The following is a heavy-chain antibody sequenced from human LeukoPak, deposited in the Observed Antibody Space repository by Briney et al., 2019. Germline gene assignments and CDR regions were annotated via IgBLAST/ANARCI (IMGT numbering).Heavy chain of an antibody. D-gene: IGHD5-12*01. CDR2: ISYDGSNK. CDR1: GYTFNSYA. V-gene: IGHV3-30*04. Sequence: GRSLRLSCAASGYTFNSYAIHWVRQAPGKGLEWVAVISYDGSNKYYADSVKGRFTISRDNSKNTLYLQLNSLRPEDTAVYYCARDQLAYSGYDTLFDYWGQGTLVTVSS. CDR3: ARDQLAYSGYDTLFDY. J-gene: IGHJ4*02.